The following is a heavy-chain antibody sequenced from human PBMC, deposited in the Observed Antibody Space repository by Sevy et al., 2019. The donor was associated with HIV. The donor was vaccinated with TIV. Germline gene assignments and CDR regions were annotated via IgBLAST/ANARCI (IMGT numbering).Heavy chain of an antibody. CDR2: IGTAGDT. V-gene: IGHV3-13*01. D-gene: IGHD3-22*01. CDR3: ATTMTVDYGMDV. J-gene: IGHJ6*02. Sequence: GGSLRLSCAASGFTFSSYDMHWVRQATGKGLEWVSAIGTAGDTYYPGSVKGGFTISTGNAKNSLYLQMNSLRAGDAAVYYCATTMTVDYGMDVWGQGTTVTVSS. CDR1: GFTFSSYD.